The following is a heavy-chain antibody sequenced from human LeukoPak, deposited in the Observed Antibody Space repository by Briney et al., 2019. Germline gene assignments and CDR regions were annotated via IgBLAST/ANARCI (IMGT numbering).Heavy chain of an antibody. J-gene: IGHJ4*02. CDR1: GGSFSGYY. CDR3: ARDSSSWYFDY. V-gene: IGHV4-34*01. D-gene: IGHD6-13*01. CDR2: INHSGST. Sequence: SETLSLTCAVYGGSFSGYYWSWIRQPPGKGLQWIGEINHSGSTNYNPSLKSRVTISVDTSKNQFSLKLSSVTAADTAVYYCARDSSSWYFDYWGQGTLATVSS.